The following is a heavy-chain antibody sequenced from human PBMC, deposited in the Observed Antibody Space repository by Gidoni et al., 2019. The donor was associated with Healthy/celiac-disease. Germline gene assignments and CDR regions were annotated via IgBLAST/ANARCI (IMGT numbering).Heavy chain of an antibody. CDR1: GGSISSGGYY. CDR2: IYYSGST. CDR3: ARDGIAAAGTGPNWFDP. Sequence: QVQLQESGPGLVKPSQTLSLTCTVSGGSISSGGYYWSWIRQHPGKGLEWIGYIYYSGSTYYNPSLKSRVTISVDTSKNQFSLKLSSVTAADTAVYYCARDGIAAAGTGPNWFDPWGQGTLVTVSS. J-gene: IGHJ5*02. D-gene: IGHD6-13*01. V-gene: IGHV4-31*03.